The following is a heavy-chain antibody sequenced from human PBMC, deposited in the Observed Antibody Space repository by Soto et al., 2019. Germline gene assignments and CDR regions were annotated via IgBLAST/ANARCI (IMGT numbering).Heavy chain of an antibody. D-gene: IGHD2-15*01. Sequence: GGSLRLSCAASGFTFSSYAMSWVRQAPGKGLEWVSAISGSGGSTYYADSVKGRFTISRDNSKNTLYLQMNSLRAEDTAVYYCAKDLYCSGGSCPGYWGQGTLVTVSS. CDR2: ISGSGGST. J-gene: IGHJ4*02. V-gene: IGHV3-23*01. CDR3: AKDLYCSGGSCPGY. CDR1: GFTFSSYA.